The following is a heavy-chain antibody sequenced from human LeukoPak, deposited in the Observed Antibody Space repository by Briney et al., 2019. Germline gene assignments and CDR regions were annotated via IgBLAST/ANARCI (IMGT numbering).Heavy chain of an antibody. Sequence: GGSLRLSCAASGFTFSSYSMNWVRQAPGKGLEWVSYISSSSSTIHYADSVKGRFTISRDNAKNSLYLQMNSLRAEDTAVYYCARGDPYYYGSGSYSYFDYWGQGTLVTVSS. J-gene: IGHJ4*02. CDR1: GFTFSSYS. V-gene: IGHV3-48*01. D-gene: IGHD3-10*01. CDR3: ARGDPYYYGSGSYSYFDY. CDR2: ISSSSSTI.